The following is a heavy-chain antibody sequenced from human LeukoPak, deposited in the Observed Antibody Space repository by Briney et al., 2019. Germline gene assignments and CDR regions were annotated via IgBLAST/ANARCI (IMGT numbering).Heavy chain of an antibody. J-gene: IGHJ3*02. CDR1: GGSIGRYY. CDR2: IYYSGSA. D-gene: IGHD3-16*01. V-gene: IGHV4-59*01. Sequence: SETLSLTCTVSGGSIGRYYWSWIRQPPGKGLEWIGYIYYSGSANYNPSLNSRVTISLDTSKNQFSLKLSSVTAADTAVYYCARDFGLGAFDIWGQGTMVTVSS. CDR3: ARDFGLGAFDI.